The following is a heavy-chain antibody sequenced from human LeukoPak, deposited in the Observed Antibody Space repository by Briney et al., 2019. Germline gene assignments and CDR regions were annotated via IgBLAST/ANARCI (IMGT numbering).Heavy chain of an antibody. CDR3: ARGRAVAGRDDAFDI. V-gene: IGHV4-38-2*02. D-gene: IGHD6-19*01. CDR1: GYPISSGYY. J-gene: IGHJ3*02. CDR2: IYHRGST. Sequence: SETLSLTCTVSGYPISSGYYWGWIRQPPGKGLEWIGGIYHRGSTYYNPSPKSRVTISVDTSKNQFSLKLTSVSAADTAFYYCARGRAVAGRDDAFDIWGQGTMVTVSS.